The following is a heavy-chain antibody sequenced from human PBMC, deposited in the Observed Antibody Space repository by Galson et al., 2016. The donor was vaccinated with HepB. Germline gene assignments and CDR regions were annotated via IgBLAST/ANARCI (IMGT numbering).Heavy chain of an antibody. CDR3: ARGDIVGAIFDY. D-gene: IGHD1-26*01. CDR2: ISSSSSYI. CDR1: GXTFSSYS. Sequence: RLSCAASGXTFSSYSMNWVRQAPGKGLEWXSSISSSSSYIYYADSVKGRFTISRDNAKNSLYLQMNSLRAEDTAVYYCARGDIVGAIFDYWGQGTLVTVSS. V-gene: IGHV3-21*01. J-gene: IGHJ4*02.